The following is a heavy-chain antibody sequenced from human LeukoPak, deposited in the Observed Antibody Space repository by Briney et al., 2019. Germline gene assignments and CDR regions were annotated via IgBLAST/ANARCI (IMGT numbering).Heavy chain of an antibody. V-gene: IGHV4-59*08. CDR3: ARHGGGYVTYYFDY. J-gene: IGHJ4*02. CDR1: GGSISAYS. Sequence: PSETLSLTCTVSGGSISAYSWSWIRQPPGKGLEWIGYIYYSGSTNYNPSLKSRVTISVDTSKNQFSLKLSSVTAADTAVYYCARHGGGYVTYYFDYWGQGTLVTVSS. CDR2: IYYSGST. D-gene: IGHD5-12*01.